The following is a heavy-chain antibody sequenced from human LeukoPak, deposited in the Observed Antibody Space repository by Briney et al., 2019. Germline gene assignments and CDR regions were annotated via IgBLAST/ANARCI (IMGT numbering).Heavy chain of an antibody. Sequence: SQTLSLTCTVSGGSISSGSYYWSRIRQPAGKGLEWIGRIYTSGSTNYNPSLKSRVTISVDTSKNQFSLKLSSVTAADTAVYYCARGPRWLQPGGFDYWGQGTLVTVSS. CDR1: GGSISSGSYY. D-gene: IGHD5-24*01. CDR3: ARGPRWLQPGGFDY. J-gene: IGHJ4*02. V-gene: IGHV4-61*02. CDR2: IYTSGST.